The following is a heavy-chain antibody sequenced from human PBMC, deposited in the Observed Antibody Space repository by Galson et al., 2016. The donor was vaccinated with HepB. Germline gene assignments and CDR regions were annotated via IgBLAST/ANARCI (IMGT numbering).Heavy chain of an antibody. CDR2: ITWNSNNI. V-gene: IGHV3-9*01. J-gene: IGHJ4*02. Sequence: SLRLSCAASGFNFDDSAMYWVRQVSGKGLEWVSGITWNSNNIQYADSVKGRFTISRDNAKNSLYLQMNGLRPDDTAFYYCTKGLPYGTTWVGAFDYWGQGALVTVSS. D-gene: IGHD3-10*01. CDR3: TKGLPYGTTWVGAFDY. CDR1: GFNFDDSA.